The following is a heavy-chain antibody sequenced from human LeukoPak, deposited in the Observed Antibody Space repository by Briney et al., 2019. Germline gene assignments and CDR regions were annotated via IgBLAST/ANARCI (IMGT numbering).Heavy chain of an antibody. CDR3: ARIGYSSSSLDY. J-gene: IGHJ4*02. CDR2: IKQDGSQI. V-gene: IGHV3-7*01. D-gene: IGHD6-13*01. Sequence: GGSLRLSCAASGFTFSSYWMTWVRQAPGKGLEWVANIKQDGSQIYYVDSVKGRLTISRDNAKNSVYLQVNSLRVEDTAVYFCARIGYSSSSLDYWGQGTPVTVSS. CDR1: GFTFSSYW.